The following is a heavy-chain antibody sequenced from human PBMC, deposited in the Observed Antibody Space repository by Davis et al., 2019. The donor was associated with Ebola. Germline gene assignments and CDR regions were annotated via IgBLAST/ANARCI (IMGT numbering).Heavy chain of an antibody. D-gene: IGHD2-21*01. J-gene: IGHJ5*02. CDR3: ARGPLYSAFGP. Sequence: SETLSLTCTVSGGSISSYYWSWIRPPPGKGLEWIGYIYYSGSTNYNPSLKSRVTISVDTSKNQFSLKLSSVTAADTAVYYCARGPLYSAFGPWGQGTLVTVSS. CDR2: IYYSGST. V-gene: IGHV4-59*01. CDR1: GGSISSYY.